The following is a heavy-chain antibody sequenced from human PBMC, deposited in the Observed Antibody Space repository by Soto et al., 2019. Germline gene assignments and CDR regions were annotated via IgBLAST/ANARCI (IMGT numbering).Heavy chain of an antibody. CDR3: ARDRSPDGGGGTGEVKENWFDR. CDR2: AYYSGDT. J-gene: IGHJ5*02. D-gene: IGHD2-15*01. CDR1: GGSISRYY. Sequence: ASETLSLTCTAAGGSISRYYWSWIRQPPGKGLERRGYAYYSGDTGYNPPLKSRVTMAVDTSKIQVSLKLSSMTAADTAVYYCARDRSPDGGGGTGEVKENWFDRWGRGALVTVSS. V-gene: IGHV4-59*01.